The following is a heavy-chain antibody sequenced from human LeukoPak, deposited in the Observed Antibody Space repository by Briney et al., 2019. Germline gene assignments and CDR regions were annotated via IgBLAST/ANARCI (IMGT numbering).Heavy chain of an antibody. D-gene: IGHD4-11*01. CDR1: GITVSSYY. Sequence: GGSLRLSCAASGITVSSYYMSWVRQAPGKGLEWVSVIYVGGGTYYADSAKGRFAISRDNSKNTLYLQIRSLRAEDTAIYYCTRHQYDAFEIWGQGTMVTVSS. V-gene: IGHV3-53*01. J-gene: IGHJ3*02. CDR2: IYVGGGT. CDR3: TRHQYDAFEI.